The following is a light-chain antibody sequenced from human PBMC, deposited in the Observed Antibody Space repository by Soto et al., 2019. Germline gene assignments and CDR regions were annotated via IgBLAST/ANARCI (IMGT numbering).Light chain of an antibody. J-gene: IGKJ5*01. CDR3: QQVNSYLIT. CDR2: IAS. V-gene: IGKV1-9*01. Sequence: IQLTESPYILSASVGDRVTITCRASQGIRNYLAWYQQKPGRAPKLLMYIASTLHTGVPSRFSGSESGTEFTLTITSLQPEDFATYYCQQVNSYLITFGQGTRLAIK. CDR1: QGIRNY.